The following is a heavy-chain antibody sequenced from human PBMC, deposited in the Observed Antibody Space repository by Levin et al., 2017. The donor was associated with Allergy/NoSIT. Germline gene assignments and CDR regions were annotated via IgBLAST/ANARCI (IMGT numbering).Heavy chain of an antibody. J-gene: IGHJ5*02. CDR1: GYIFTNNY. CDR2: INPTGTST. CDR3: ARDNSNYFDSGRYGGWWFDP. Sequence: ASVKVSCKASGYIFTNNYMHWVRQAPGQGLEWMGSINPTGTSTNYAQRLQGRIALTRDTSTNTDYMELSSLRSEDTAVYYCARDNSNYFDSGRYGGWWFDPWGQGTLVTVSS. V-gene: IGHV1-46*01. D-gene: IGHD3-10*01.